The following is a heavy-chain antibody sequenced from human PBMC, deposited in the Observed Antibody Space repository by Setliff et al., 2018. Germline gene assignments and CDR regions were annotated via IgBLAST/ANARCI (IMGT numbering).Heavy chain of an antibody. V-gene: IGHV3-74*01. CDR1: GFTFSNHW. Sequence: GGSLRLSCAASGFTFSNHWMHWVRQTPGKGLVWVSRINGDGRSTNYADSVKGRFTISRDNAKNTLYLQMNSLRAEATAVYYCARSPAWIPWFDSWGQGTLVTVSS. D-gene: IGHD5-18*01. CDR3: ARSPAWIPWFDS. CDR2: INGDGRST. J-gene: IGHJ5*01.